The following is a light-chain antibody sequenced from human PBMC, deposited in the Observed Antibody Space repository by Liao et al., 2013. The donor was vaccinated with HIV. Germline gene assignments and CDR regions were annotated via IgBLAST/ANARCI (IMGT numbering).Light chain of an antibody. V-gene: IGLV3-21*04. Sequence: DELTQPPSVSVAPGQTAVMTCGGNNIRSRGVHWYQQRPGQAPVLVMYYDQNRPSGIPERISGSISGNTATLTISGVETGDEADYFCQVWDHSSDQGVFGGGTKLTVL. CDR1: NIRSRG. CDR3: QVWDHSSDQGV. J-gene: IGLJ3*02. CDR2: YDQ.